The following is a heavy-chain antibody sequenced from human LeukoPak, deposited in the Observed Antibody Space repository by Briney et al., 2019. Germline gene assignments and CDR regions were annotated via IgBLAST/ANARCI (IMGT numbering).Heavy chain of an antibody. Sequence: SETLSLTCTVSGGSISSSSYYWGWIRQPPGKGLEWIGSIYYSGSTYYNPSLKSRVTISVDTSKNQFSLRLSSVTAADTAVYYCARNVLGIFDYWGQGTLVTVSS. CDR3: ARNVLGIFDY. J-gene: IGHJ4*02. CDR1: GGSISSSSYY. V-gene: IGHV4-39*01. CDR2: IYYSGST. D-gene: IGHD7-27*01.